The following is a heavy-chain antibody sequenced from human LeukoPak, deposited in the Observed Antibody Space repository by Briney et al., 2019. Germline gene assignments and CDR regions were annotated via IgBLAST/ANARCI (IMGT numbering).Heavy chain of an antibody. J-gene: IGHJ4*02. CDR1: GCTFSSYA. V-gene: IGHV1-69*01. Sequence: SVKVSCKASGCTFSSYAISWVRQAPGQGLEWMGGIIPIFGTANYAQKFQGRVTMAADESTSTAYMDLSSLRSEDTAVYYCARPSCSSTSCPLGYWGQGTLVTVSS. CDR2: IIPIFGTA. D-gene: IGHD2-2*01. CDR3: ARPSCSSTSCPLGY.